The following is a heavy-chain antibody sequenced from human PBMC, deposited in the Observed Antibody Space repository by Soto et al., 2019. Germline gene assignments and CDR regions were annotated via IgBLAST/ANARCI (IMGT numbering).Heavy chain of an antibody. CDR3: ARIPRITMIVVGPDTVNWYDP. V-gene: IGHV5-51*01. D-gene: IGHD3-22*01. CDR1: GYSFTSYW. Sequence: GESLKISCKGSGYSFTSYWIGWVRQMPGKGLEWMGIIYPGDSDTRYSPSFQGQVTISADKSISTAYLQWSSLKASDTAMYYCARIPRITMIVVGPDTVNWYDPWGQGTLVTVSS. J-gene: IGHJ5*02. CDR2: IYPGDSDT.